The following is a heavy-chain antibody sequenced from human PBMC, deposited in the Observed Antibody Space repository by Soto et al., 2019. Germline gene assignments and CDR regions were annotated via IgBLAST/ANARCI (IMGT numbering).Heavy chain of an antibody. CDR1: GGTFSSYT. CDR2: IIPILGRT. V-gene: IGHV1-69*08. CDR3: ARGIAVAGDAFDI. D-gene: IGHD6-19*01. Sequence: VKVSCRASGGTFSSYTISWVRQAPGQGLEWMGRIIPILGRTNYAQKFQGRVTTTRDKSTSTAYMELSSLRSEDMAVYYCARGIAVAGDAFDIWGQGTMVTVS. J-gene: IGHJ3*02.